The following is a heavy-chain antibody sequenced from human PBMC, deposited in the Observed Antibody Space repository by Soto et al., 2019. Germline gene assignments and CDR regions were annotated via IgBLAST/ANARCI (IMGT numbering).Heavy chain of an antibody. CDR1: GFIFSNYG. J-gene: IGHJ4*02. CDR3: AKRGGVVGGSEHPFFEY. CDR2: ISFDGKNR. V-gene: IGHV3-30*18. Sequence: QVQLVESGGGVVQPGTSLRLSCAASGFIFSNYGMHWVRQAPGKGLEWVALISFDGKNRNYADSVKDRFTIYRDNPKNTLYLEMNSLRPEDTAFYYCAKRGGVVGGSEHPFFEYWGQGTLVTVSS. D-gene: IGHD2-15*01.